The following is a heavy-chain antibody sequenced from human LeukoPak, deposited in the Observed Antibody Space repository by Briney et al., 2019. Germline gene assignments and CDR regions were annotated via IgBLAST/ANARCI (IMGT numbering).Heavy chain of an antibody. Sequence: EASVKVSCKGSGYTFTGYYMHWVRQAPGQGLEWMGWINPNSGGTNYAQKFLGRVTMTRDTSISTAYMDLSRLRSDDTAVYYCARGTVTTPPYYYGLDVWGQGTTVTVS. V-gene: IGHV1-2*02. CDR2: INPNSGGT. D-gene: IGHD4-17*01. CDR1: GYTFTGYY. J-gene: IGHJ6*02. CDR3: ARGTVTTPPYYYGLDV.